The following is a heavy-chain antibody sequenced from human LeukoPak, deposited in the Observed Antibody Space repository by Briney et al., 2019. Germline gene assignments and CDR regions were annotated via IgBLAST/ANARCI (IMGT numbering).Heavy chain of an antibody. J-gene: IGHJ4*02. V-gene: IGHV4-59*08. Sequence: SETLSLTCTVSGGSISGYYWSWIRQPPGKGLEWIGYIYYSGSTNYNPSLRSRVTISVDTSKNQFSLKLSSVTAADTAVYYCARHMSVTMMYFDYWGQGTLVTVSS. CDR2: IYYSGST. D-gene: IGHD3-22*01. CDR1: GGSISGYY. CDR3: ARHMSVTMMYFDY.